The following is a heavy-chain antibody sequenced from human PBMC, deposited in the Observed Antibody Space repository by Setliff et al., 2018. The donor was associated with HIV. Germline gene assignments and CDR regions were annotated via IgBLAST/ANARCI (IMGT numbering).Heavy chain of an antibody. CDR2: ISAYNGNT. CDR3: ALPYXXXGNCWSSASLPXAGWFDP. Sequence: ASVKVSCKASGYTLTSYGISWGRQGPGQGLEWIGWISAYNGNTNDAQKRQGRVTITTDESTSTAYMELSSLRSEDTAVYYCALPYXXXGNCWSSASLPXAGWFDPWGQGTLVTVSS. CDR1: GYTLTSYG. D-gene: IGHD2-15*01. V-gene: IGHV1-18*01. J-gene: IGHJ5*02.